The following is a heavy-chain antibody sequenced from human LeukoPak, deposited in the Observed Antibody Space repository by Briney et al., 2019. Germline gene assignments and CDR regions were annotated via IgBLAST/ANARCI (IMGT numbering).Heavy chain of an antibody. CDR1: GGTFSSYA. V-gene: IGHV1-69*01. Sequence: GSSVKVSCKASGGTFSSYAISWVRQAPGQGLEWMGGIIPIFGTANYAQKFQSRVTITADESTSTAYMELSSLRSEDTAVYYCARGRGRIEYSSSRIDYWGQGTLVTVSS. CDR3: ARGRGRIEYSSSRIDY. D-gene: IGHD6-6*01. CDR2: IIPIFGTA. J-gene: IGHJ4*02.